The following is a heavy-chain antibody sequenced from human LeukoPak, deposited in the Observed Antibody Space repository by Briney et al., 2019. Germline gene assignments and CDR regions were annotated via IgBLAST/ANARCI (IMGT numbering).Heavy chain of an antibody. V-gene: IGHV3-7*04. Sequence: GGSLRLSCTASGFTFSSYWMNWVRQAPGKGLEWVANIKQDRDEKYYVDSVKGRFTISRDNAKKSLYLQMNSLRAEDTAVYYCARETEMGNLDYWGQGTLVTVSS. CDR3: ARETEMGNLDY. D-gene: IGHD5-24*01. CDR2: IKQDRDEK. J-gene: IGHJ4*02. CDR1: GFTFSSYW.